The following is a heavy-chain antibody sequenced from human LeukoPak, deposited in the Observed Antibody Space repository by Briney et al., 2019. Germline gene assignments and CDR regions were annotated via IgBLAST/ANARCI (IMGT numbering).Heavy chain of an antibody. D-gene: IGHD3-10*01. CDR3: ARAYGSGSYHSNWFES. J-gene: IGHJ5*01. CDR1: GGSFSGYY. CDR2: INHSGST. V-gene: IGHV4-34*01. Sequence: SETLSLTCAVYGGSFSGYYWTWIRQPPGKGLEWIGEINHSGSTNYNPSLKSRVTMSVDASMNQFSLRLNSVTAADTAVYYCARAYGSGSYHSNWFESWGQGTLVIVSS.